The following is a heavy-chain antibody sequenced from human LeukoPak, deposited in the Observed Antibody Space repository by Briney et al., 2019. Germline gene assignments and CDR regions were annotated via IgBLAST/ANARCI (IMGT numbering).Heavy chain of an antibody. CDR3: ARCTVDTAMACVDFDY. J-gene: IGHJ4*02. CDR1: GGSISSSSYY. D-gene: IGHD5-18*01. V-gene: IGHV4-39*07. CDR2: IYYSGST. Sequence: PSETLSLTCTVSGGSISSSSYYWGWIRQPPGKGLEWIGSIYYSGSTYYNPSLKSRVTISVDTSKNQFSLKLSSVTAADTAVYYCARCTVDTAMACVDFDYWGQGTLVTVSS.